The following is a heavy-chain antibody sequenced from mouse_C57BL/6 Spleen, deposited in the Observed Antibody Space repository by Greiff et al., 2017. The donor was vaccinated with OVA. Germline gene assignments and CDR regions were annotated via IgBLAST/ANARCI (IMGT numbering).Heavy chain of an antibody. V-gene: IGHV1-72*01. CDR2: IDPNSGGT. CDR3: ARDTTVVPNWYFDV. Sequence: VQLQQPGAELVKPGASVKLSCKASGYTFTSYWMHWVKQRPGRGLEWIGRIDPNSGGTKYNEKFKSKATLTVGKPSSTAYMQLSSLTSEDSAVYDCARDTTVVPNWYFDVWGTGTTVTVSS. D-gene: IGHD1-1*01. CDR1: GYTFTSYW. J-gene: IGHJ1*03.